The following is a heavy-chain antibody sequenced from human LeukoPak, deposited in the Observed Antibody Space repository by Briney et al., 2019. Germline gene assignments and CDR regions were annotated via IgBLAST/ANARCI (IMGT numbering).Heavy chain of an antibody. CDR3: AKDLSYYYDSSGYYDEIGTIGV. CDR2: ITRDTIYT. CDR1: GFTFSSYN. V-gene: IGHV3-21*04. J-gene: IGHJ4*02. D-gene: IGHD3-22*01. Sequence: GGSLRLSCAASGFTFSSYNMNWVRQTPGKGLEWVSSITRDTIYTFYADSVKGRFTISRDNSKNTLYLQMNSLRAEDTAVYYCAKDLSYYYDSSGYYDEIGTIGVWGQGTLVTVSS.